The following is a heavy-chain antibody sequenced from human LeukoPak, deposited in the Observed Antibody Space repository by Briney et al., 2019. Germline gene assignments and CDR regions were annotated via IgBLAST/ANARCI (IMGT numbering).Heavy chain of an antibody. CDR2: INHSGST. V-gene: IGHV4-34*01. Sequence: SETLSLTCAVYGGSFSGYYWSWIRQPPGKGLEWIGEINHSGSTNYNPSLTSRVTISVDTSKNQFSLKLSSVTAADTAVYYCASAYPRIGKDYWGQGTLVTVSS. J-gene: IGHJ4*02. CDR3: ASAYPRIGKDY. CDR1: GGSFSGYY. D-gene: IGHD2/OR15-2a*01.